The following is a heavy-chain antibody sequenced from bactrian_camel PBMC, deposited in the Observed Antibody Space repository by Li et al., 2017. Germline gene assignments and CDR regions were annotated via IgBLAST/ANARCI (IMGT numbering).Heavy chain of an antibody. Sequence: HVQLVESGGDSVQAGGSLRVSCVASGYTLHSYCMGWFRQAPGRKREGVASIDSDGKTDYADSVKGRFTISRDNAKNTVHLQMNSLKPEDTAVYYCAIDELKMNGGTRHVEWGFASWGQGTQVTVS. CDR2: IDSDGKT. CDR3: AIDELKMNGGTRHVEWGFAS. V-gene: IGHV3S63*01. D-gene: IGHD6*01. CDR1: GYTLHSYC. J-gene: IGHJ6*01.